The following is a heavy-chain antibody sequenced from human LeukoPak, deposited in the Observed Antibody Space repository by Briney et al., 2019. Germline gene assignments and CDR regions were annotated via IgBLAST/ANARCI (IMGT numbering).Heavy chain of an antibody. D-gene: IGHD3-10*01. Sequence: ASVKLSCKASGYTFTSYYMHWVRQAPGQGLEWMGIINPSGGSTSYAQRFQGRVTMTRDTSTSTVYMELSSLRSEDTAVYYCARYMVRGNWFDPWGQGTLVTVSS. J-gene: IGHJ5*02. CDR3: ARYMVRGNWFDP. CDR1: GYTFTSYY. CDR2: INPSGGST. V-gene: IGHV1-46*01.